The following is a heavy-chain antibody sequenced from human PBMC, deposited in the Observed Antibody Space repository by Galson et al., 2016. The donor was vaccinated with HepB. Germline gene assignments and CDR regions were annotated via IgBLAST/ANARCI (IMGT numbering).Heavy chain of an antibody. J-gene: IGHJ4*02. CDR2: IFYSGST. D-gene: IGHD4-17*01. CDR1: DGSISSGIYY. V-gene: IGHV4-30-4*01. CDR3: ARGPTVTTDF. Sequence: TLSRACTVSDGSISSGIYYWSWSRQPPGTGLEWIGYIFYSGSTHYNPSLRSRSFISVDTPKNQFSLNLNSVTAADTAVYHCARGPTVTTDFWGQGTLVTVSS.